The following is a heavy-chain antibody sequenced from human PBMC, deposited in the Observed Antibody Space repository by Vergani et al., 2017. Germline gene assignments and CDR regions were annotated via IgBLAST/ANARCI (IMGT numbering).Heavy chain of an antibody. Sequence: VQLVESGGGLVQPGRSLRLSCTASGFTFGDYAMSWVRQAPGKGLEWVAVISYDGSNKYYADSVKGRFTISRDNSKNTLYLQMNSLRAEDTAVYYCASPPTYSSGWYEGNYWGQGTLVTVSS. CDR3: ASPPTYSSGWYEGNY. D-gene: IGHD6-19*01. V-gene: IGHV3-30-3*01. CDR1: GFTFGDYA. CDR2: ISYDGSNK. J-gene: IGHJ4*02.